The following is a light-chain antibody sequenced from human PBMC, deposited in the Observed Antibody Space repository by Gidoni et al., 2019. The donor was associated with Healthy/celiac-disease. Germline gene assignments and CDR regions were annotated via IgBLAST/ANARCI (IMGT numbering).Light chain of an antibody. CDR3: QQYTTRGT. CDR1: QSISSW. V-gene: IGKV1-5*03. Sequence: DIQMTQSPSTLSASVGDRVTITYRASQSISSWLAWYQQKPGKAPKLLIYKASSLESGVPSRFSVSGSGTAFPLPLTSLQPDDFAIYSCQQYTTRGTFGGGTKVEIK. CDR2: KAS. J-gene: IGKJ4*01.